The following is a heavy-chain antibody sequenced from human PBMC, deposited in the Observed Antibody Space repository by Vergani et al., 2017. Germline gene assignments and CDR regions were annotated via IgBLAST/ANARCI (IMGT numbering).Heavy chain of an antibody. Sequence: EVQLVQSGAEVKKPGESLTISCKGSGYSFTSYWIGWVRQMPGKGLEWMGIIYPGDSDTRYSPSFQGQVTISADKSISTAYLQWSSLKASDTAMYYCARSLYYDFWSGYYFDLWGRGTLVTVSS. J-gene: IGHJ2*01. V-gene: IGHV5-51*01. D-gene: IGHD3-3*01. CDR3: ARSLYYDFWSGYYFDL. CDR1: GYSFTSYW. CDR2: IYPGDSDT.